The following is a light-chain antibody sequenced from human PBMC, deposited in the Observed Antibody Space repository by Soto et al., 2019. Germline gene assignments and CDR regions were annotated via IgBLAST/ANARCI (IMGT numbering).Light chain of an antibody. CDR2: EVT. V-gene: IGLV2-14*01. CDR3: SSYTISSTLV. CDR1: SSDVGGYNY. Sequence: QPASVSGSPGQSITISCTGTSSDVGGYNYVSWYQQHPGKPPKLMIYEVTNRPSGVSNRFSGSKSGNTASLTISGLQAEDEADYYCSSYTISSTLVFGGGTKLTVL. J-gene: IGLJ2*01.